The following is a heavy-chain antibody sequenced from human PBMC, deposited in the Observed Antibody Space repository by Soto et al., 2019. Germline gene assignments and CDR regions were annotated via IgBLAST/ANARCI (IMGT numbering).Heavy chain of an antibody. V-gene: IGHV3-30*18. D-gene: IGHD3-22*01. CDR1: GFTFSSYG. J-gene: IGHJ4*02. Sequence: VGSLRLSCAASGFTFSSYGMHWVRQAPGKGLEWVAVISYDGSNKYYADSVKGRFTISRDNSKNTMYLQMNSLRAEDTAVYYCAKESDYYDSSGYSPVIWGQGTLVTVSS. CDR2: ISYDGSNK. CDR3: AKESDYYDSSGYSPVI.